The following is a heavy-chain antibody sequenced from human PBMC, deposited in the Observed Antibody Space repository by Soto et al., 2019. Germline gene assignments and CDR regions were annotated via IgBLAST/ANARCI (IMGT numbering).Heavy chain of an antibody. D-gene: IGHD5-12*01. V-gene: IGHV3-48*03. Sequence: EVQLMESGGGLVQPGGTLRLSCATSGFRFSDYKMNWVRQAPGKGLEWVAYILSIGTTIYYTDSVKGRFTISRDNTKNLLYLQMNSLRVEDTGVYYCARGMDIVATIGFDSWGQGTMVTVSS. CDR2: ILSIGTTI. J-gene: IGHJ4*02. CDR3: ARGMDIVATIGFDS. CDR1: GFRFSDYK.